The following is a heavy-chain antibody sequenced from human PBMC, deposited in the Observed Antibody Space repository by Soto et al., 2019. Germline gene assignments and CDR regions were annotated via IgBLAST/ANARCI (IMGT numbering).Heavy chain of an antibody. CDR1: GYTFTSYD. J-gene: IGHJ6*03. V-gene: IGHV1-8*01. CDR3: AGAGRVPAAMKVWDYYYYMDV. D-gene: IGHD2-2*01. Sequence: ASVKVSCKASGYTFTSYDSNWVRQATGRGLEWMGWMNPNSGNTGYAQKFQGRVTMTRYTSISTDYMELRSLRSEDTAVYYWAGAGRVPAAMKVWDYYYYMDVWGKGTTVTVSS. CDR2: MNPNSGNT.